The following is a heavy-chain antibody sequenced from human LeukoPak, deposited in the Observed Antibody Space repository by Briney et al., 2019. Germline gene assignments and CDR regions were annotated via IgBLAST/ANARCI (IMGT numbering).Heavy chain of an antibody. V-gene: IGHV3-74*01. D-gene: IGHD1-26*01. J-gene: IGHJ4*02. CDR3: AKLIVGATRFGESTRQVDY. CDR1: GFTFSSYW. CDR2: INSDGSST. Sequence: PGGSLRLSCAASGFTFSSYWMHWVRQAPGKGLVWVPRINSDGSSTSYADSVKGRFTISRDNAKNTLYLQMNSLRAEDTAVYYCAKLIVGATRFGESTRQVDYWGQGTLVTVSS.